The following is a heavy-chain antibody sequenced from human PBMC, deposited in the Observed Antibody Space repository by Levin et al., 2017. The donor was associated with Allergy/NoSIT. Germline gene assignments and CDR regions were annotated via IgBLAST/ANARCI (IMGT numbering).Heavy chain of an antibody. CDR2: IWYDGSNK. V-gene: IGHV3-33*01. D-gene: IGHD3-10*01. CDR3: ARASQPYYYGSGSYWDFDAFDI. Sequence: LSLTCAASGFTFSSYGMHWVRQAPGKGLEWVAVIWYDGSNKYYADSVKGRFTISRDNSKNTLYLQMNSLRAEDTAVYYCARASQPYYYGSGSYWDFDAFDIWGQGTMVTVSS. CDR1: GFTFSSYG. J-gene: IGHJ3*02.